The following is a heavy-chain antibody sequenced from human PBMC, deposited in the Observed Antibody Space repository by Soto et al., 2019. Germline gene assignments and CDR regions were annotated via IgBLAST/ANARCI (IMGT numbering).Heavy chain of an antibody. CDR2: ISSTTNYI. CDR3: ARESEDLSSNLDY. J-gene: IGHJ4*02. Sequence: GGSLTLSCAASGFTFTRYSMNWVRQAPGEGLEWVASISSTTNYIYYGESLKGRLTISRDNAKNSMYLQMNTLRAEDTAVYYCARESEDLSSNLDYWGQGTLVTVSS. CDR1: GFTFTRYS. V-gene: IGHV3-21*06.